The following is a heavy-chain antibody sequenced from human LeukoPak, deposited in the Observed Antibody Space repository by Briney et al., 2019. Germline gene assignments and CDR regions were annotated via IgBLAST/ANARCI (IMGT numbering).Heavy chain of an antibody. J-gene: IGHJ4*02. CDR3: AKDRGYYDSSGYPPRTFDY. CDR1: GFTFDDYA. CDR2: ISWNSGGI. D-gene: IGHD3-22*01. Sequence: GGSLRLSCAASGFTFDDYAMHWVRQAPGKGLEWVSGISWNSGGIGYADSVKGRFTISRDNAKNSLYLQMNSLRAEDTALYYCAKDRGYYDSSGYPPRTFDYWGQGTLVTVSS. V-gene: IGHV3-9*01.